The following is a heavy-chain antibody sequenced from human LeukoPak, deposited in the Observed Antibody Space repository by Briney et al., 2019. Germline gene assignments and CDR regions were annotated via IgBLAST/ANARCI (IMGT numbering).Heavy chain of an antibody. J-gene: IGHJ6*04. V-gene: IGHV4-59*01. D-gene: IGHD3-3*01. CDR3: ARVAYYDFWSGYPMDV. CDR2: IYYSGST. CDR1: GGSISSYY. Sequence: SSETLSLTCTVSGGSISSYYWSWIRQPPGKGLEWIGYIYYSGSTNYNPSLKSRVTISVDTSKNQFSLKLSSVTAADTAVYYCARVAYYDFWSGYPMDVWGKGTTVTVSS.